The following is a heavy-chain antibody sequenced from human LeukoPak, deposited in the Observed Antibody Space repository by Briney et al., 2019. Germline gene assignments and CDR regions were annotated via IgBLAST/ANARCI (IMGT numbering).Heavy chain of an antibody. CDR1: GFTFSNYW. V-gene: IGHV3-7*01. CDR3: VRDDGDV. J-gene: IGHJ6*04. CDR2: INEDGSGK. Sequence: GGSLRLSCVFSGFTFSNYWMKWVRQAPGKGLEWVASINEDGSGKYSMDSVKGRVTISRDNAKNSLDLQINSLTVEDTAIYYCVRDDGDVWGKGTTVTVSS.